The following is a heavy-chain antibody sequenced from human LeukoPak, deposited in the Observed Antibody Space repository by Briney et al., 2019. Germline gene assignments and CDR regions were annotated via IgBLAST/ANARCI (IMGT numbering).Heavy chain of an antibody. V-gene: IGHV3-23*01. CDR2: ISGSGGST. J-gene: IGHJ4*02. Sequence: GGSLRLSCAASGFTFSSYGLNWVRQAPGKGLEWVSAISGSGGSTYYADSVKGRFTISRDNSKNTLYLQMNSLRAEDTAVYYCAKQVRELLWFGELLSEYYFDYWGQGTLVTVSS. D-gene: IGHD3-10*01. CDR1: GFTFSSYG. CDR3: AKQVRELLWFGELLSEYYFDY.